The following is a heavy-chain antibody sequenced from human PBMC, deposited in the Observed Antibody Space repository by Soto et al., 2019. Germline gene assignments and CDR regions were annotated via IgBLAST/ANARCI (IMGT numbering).Heavy chain of an antibody. J-gene: IGHJ6*02. CDR3: AGAGWASYYYYGMDV. V-gene: IGHV4-59*01. CDR1: GGSISSYY. D-gene: IGHD1-26*01. CDR2: IYYSGST. Sequence: PSETLSLTCTVSGGSISSYYWSWIRQPPGKGLEWIGYIYYSGSTNYNPSLKSRVTISVDTSKNQFSLKLSSVTAADTAVYYCAGAGWASYYYYGMDVRAQGTTVPLSS.